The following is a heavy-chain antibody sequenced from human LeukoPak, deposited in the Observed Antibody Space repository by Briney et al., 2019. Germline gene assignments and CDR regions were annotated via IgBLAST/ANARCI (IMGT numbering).Heavy chain of an antibody. Sequence: PGGSLRLSCAASGFTFSNYNMNWVRQAPGKGLEWVSSISSSGNYIYYADSVKGRFTISRDNAANSLYLLMNSLRVEDTAVYYCARVGYSLFNFDYWGQGALVTVSS. CDR3: ARVGYSLFNFDY. V-gene: IGHV3-21*01. CDR2: ISSSGNYI. J-gene: IGHJ4*02. CDR1: GFTFSNYN. D-gene: IGHD5-18*01.